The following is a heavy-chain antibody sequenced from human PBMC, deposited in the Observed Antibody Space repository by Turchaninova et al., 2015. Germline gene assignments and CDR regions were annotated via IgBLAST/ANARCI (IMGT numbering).Heavy chain of an antibody. D-gene: IGHD1-26*01. J-gene: IGHJ4*02. V-gene: IGHV6-1*03. CDR1: GDSVSSSSAA. Sequence: QVQLQQSGPGLVKPSQTLSLTCAISGDSVSSSSAAWHWSRQSPSKGLAWLGRTFFRSGWYYVLYLVGKCCITCDLVTSENQLSLRLNSVTPEDTAVYYCARGGTYFKGFEFWGQGALVTVSS. CDR2: TFFRSGWYY. CDR3: ARGGTYFKGFEF.